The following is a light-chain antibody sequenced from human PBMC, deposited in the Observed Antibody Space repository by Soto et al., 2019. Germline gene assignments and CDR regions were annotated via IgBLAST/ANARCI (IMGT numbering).Light chain of an antibody. CDR1: NIGSKS. Sequence: SYELTQPPSVSVAPGKTARITCGGNNIGSKSVHWYQQKPGQAPVLVIYYDSDRPSGIPERFSGSNSGNTATLTISRVEAGDEADYYCKVCDSSSDLPSFGGGTKVTVL. V-gene: IGLV3-21*04. J-gene: IGLJ3*02. CDR3: KVCDSSSDLPS. CDR2: YDS.